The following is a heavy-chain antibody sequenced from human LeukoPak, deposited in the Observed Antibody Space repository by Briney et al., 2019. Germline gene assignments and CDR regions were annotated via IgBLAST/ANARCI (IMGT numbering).Heavy chain of an antibody. V-gene: IGHV1-69*13. CDR1: GGTFSSYA. CDR3: ASGPDCSSTSCYLDYYYFMDV. D-gene: IGHD2-2*01. CDR2: IIPIFGTT. J-gene: IGHJ6*03. Sequence: SVKVSCKASGGTFSSYAISWVRQAPGQGLEWMGGIIPIFGTTNYAQKFQGRVTITADESTSTAYMELSSLRSEDTAVYYCASGPDCSSTSCYLDYYYFMDVWGKGTTVTVSS.